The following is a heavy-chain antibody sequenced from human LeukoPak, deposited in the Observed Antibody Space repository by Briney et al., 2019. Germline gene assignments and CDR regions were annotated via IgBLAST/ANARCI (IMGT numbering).Heavy chain of an antibody. CDR3: ARDREYGDWFDP. Sequence: ASVKVSCKASGYTFTSYGIGWVRQAPGQGLEWMGWVSAHNGNTNYAQKLQGRVTMTTDTSTSTAYMELRSLRSDDTAVYYCARDREYGDWFDPWGQGTLVTVSS. V-gene: IGHV1-18*01. D-gene: IGHD5-24*01. CDR2: VSAHNGNT. CDR1: GYTFTSYG. J-gene: IGHJ5*02.